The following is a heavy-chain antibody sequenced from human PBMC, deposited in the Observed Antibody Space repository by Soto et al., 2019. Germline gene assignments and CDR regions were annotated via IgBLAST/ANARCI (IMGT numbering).Heavy chain of an antibody. D-gene: IGHD5-12*01. Sequence: GASVKVSCKASGYTFTSYNMHWVRQAPGQGLEWMGIINPSGGSTSYAQKFQGRVTMTRDTSTSTVHMELSSLRSEETAVYYCARTTTSGYPLDYWGQGTLVTVSS. J-gene: IGHJ4*02. CDR2: INPSGGST. CDR3: ARTTTSGYPLDY. V-gene: IGHV1-46*01. CDR1: GYTFTSYN.